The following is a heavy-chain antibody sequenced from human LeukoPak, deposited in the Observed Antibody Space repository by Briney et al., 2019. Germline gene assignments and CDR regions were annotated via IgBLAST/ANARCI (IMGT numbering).Heavy chain of an antibody. D-gene: IGHD1-14*01. CDR1: GGSISSGGYY. CDR3: ARDRPLTTPFDAFDI. Sequence: SQTLSLTCTVSGGSISSGGYYWSWIRQPPGKGLEWMGYIYHSGSTYYNPSLKSRVTISVDTSKNQFSLKLSSVTAADTAVYYCARDRPLTTPFDAFDIWGQGTMVTVSS. V-gene: IGHV4-30-2*05. CDR2: IYHSGST. J-gene: IGHJ3*02.